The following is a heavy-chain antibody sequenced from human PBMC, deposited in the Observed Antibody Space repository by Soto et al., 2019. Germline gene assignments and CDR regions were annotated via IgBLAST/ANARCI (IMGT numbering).Heavy chain of an antibody. J-gene: IGHJ6*03. Sequence: EVQLVESGGGLVQPGGSLRLSCAASGFTVSSNYMSWVRQAPGKGLEWVSVIYSGGSTYYADSVKGRFTITRDNSKNTLYLQMNSLRAEDTAVYYCARDTTVQDYYVFHYYYYYMDVWGKGTTVTVSS. CDR1: GFTVSSNY. D-gene: IGHD3-16*01. CDR2: IYSGGST. V-gene: IGHV3-66*01. CDR3: ARDTTVQDYYVFHYYYYYMDV.